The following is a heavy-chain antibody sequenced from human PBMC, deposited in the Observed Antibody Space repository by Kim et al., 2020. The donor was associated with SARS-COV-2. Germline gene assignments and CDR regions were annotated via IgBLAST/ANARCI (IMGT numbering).Heavy chain of an antibody. Sequence: SETLSLTCTVSGGSISSSSYYWGWIRQPPGKGLEWIGSIYYSGSTYYNPSLKSRVTISVDTSKNQFSLMLSSVTAADTAVYYCARRGYQLLYSSFGYWGQGNLVTVSS. V-gene: IGHV4-39*01. D-gene: IGHD2-2*02. CDR1: GGSISSSSYY. J-gene: IGHJ4*02. CDR2: IYYSGST. CDR3: ARRGYQLLYSSFGY.